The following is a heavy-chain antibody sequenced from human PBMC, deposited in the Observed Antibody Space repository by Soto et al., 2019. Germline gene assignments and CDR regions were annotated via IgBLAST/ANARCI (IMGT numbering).Heavy chain of an antibody. CDR3: ARLGISVDKSWGGHWYFDL. Sequence: PSETLSLTCSVSGGSVSSNSHYCGWIRQPPGKGLEWIGTIYYTGSAYYNPSLKSPVTISASTSTNQFSLKLSCVTATDTAVYYCARLGISVDKSWGGHWYFDLWGRCTLGT. CDR2: IYYTGSA. J-gene: IGHJ2*01. D-gene: IGHD6-19*01. V-gene: IGHV4-39*01. CDR1: GGSVSSNSHY.